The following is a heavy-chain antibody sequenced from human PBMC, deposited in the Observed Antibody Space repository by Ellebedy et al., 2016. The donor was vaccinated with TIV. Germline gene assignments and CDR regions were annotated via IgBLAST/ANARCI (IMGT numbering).Heavy chain of an antibody. V-gene: IGHV3-23*01. CDR2: ISGSGGST. J-gene: IGHJ4*02. Sequence: GESLKISXAASGFTFSSYWMSWVRQAPGKGLEWVSAISGSGGSTYYADSVKGRFTISRDNSKNTLYLQMNSLRAEDTAVYYCAKDAHTTIVVVPAADDPYYFDYWGQGTLVTVSS. D-gene: IGHD2-2*01. CDR3: AKDAHTTIVVVPAADDPYYFDY. CDR1: GFTFSSYW.